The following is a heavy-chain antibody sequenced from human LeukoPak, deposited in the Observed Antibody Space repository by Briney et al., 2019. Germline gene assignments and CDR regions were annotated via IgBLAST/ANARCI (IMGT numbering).Heavy chain of an antibody. V-gene: IGHV3-74*01. CDR2: ISPTGSTT. CDR1: GFSFSGHW. D-gene: IGHD2-15*01. J-gene: IGHJ4*02. Sequence: GGSLRLSCTASGFSFSGHWMHWARQLPGKGLVWVSRISPTGSTTSYADSVKGRFTISRDNSKNTLYLQMNSLRAEDTAVYYCAKSPIHLGYCSGGSCYYFDYWGQGTLVTVSS. CDR3: AKSPIHLGYCSGGSCYYFDY.